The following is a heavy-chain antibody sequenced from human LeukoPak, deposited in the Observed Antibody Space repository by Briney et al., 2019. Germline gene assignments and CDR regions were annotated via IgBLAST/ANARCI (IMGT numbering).Heavy chain of an antibody. J-gene: IGHJ4*02. D-gene: IGHD5-12*01. CDR1: GFTFSNYG. CDR3: AKGRGYGDSSPDY. CDR2: IRFDGTNK. Sequence: PGGSLRLSCAASGFTFSNYGMHWVRQAPGKGLEWVAFIRFDGTNKYYAESVKGRFTISRDNSKNTLSLQMNSLRAEDTAVFYCAKGRGYGDSSPDYWGQGTLVTVSS. V-gene: IGHV3-30*02.